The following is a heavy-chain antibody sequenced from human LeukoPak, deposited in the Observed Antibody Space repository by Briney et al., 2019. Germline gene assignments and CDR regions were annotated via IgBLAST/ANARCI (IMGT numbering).Heavy chain of an antibody. J-gene: IGHJ4*02. CDR1: GGSFSGYY. D-gene: IGHD3-10*01. CDR3: ARGGPSMVQFDY. V-gene: IGHV4-34*01. Sequence: SETLSLTCAVYGGSFSGYYWSWIRQPPGKGLEWIGEINHSGSTNYNPSLKSRVTISVDTSKNQFSLKLSSVTAADTAVYYCARGGPSMVQFDYWGQGTLVTVSS. CDR2: INHSGST.